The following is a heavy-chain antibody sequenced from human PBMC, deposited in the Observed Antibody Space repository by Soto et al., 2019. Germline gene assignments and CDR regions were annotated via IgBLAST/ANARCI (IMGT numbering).Heavy chain of an antibody. CDR3: ARLSRPNFYDTSGFFKDNWFDP. CDR2: IIPIVETP. V-gene: IGHV1-69*13. J-gene: IGHJ5*02. D-gene: IGHD3-22*01. CDR1: GGTFNSYD. Sequence: ASVKVSCKASGGTFNSYDINWVRQAPGQGLEWMGGIIPIVETPKYAQKFQGRVTITADESTNTVYMELSSLRSEDTAMYYCARLSRPNFYDTSGFFKDNWFDPWGQGTLVTVSS.